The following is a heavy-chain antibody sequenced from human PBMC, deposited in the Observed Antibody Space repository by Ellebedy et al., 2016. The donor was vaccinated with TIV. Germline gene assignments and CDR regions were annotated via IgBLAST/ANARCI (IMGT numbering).Heavy chain of an antibody. CDR2: IYYSGTT. CDR3: ARITMITYTFVH. CDR1: GDSISSGNYY. D-gene: IGHD2-2*02. V-gene: IGHV4-31*01. J-gene: IGHJ4*01. Sequence: LRLSCTVSGDSISSGNYYWSWIRQLPGKGLEWIGSIYYSGTTYYNPSLKNLVTISVDTSKNQFSLKLRSVTAADTAVYYCARITMITYTFVHWGQGTLVTVSS.